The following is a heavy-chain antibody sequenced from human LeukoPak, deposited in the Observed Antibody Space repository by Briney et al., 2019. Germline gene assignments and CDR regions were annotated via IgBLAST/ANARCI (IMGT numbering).Heavy chain of an antibody. J-gene: IGHJ4*02. Sequence: GGSLRLSCAASGFTFNRNAISWVRQAPGKGLEWVSTIGGSGDKTFYADSVKGRFTISRDNSKNMMHLQMNSLTGEDTALYYCVRRGDASSGWGDHDFWGQGALVTVSS. CDR2: IGGSGDKT. CDR1: GFTFNRNA. V-gene: IGHV3-23*01. CDR3: VRRGDASSGWGDHDF. D-gene: IGHD6-19*01.